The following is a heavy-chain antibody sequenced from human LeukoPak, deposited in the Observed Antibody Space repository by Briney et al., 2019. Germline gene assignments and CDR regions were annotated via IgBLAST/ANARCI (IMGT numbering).Heavy chain of an antibody. Sequence: SETLSLTCTVSGGSISSYYWSWIRQPPGKGLEWIGYIYYSGSTNYNPSLKSRVTISVDTSKNQFSLKLSSVTAADTAVYYCAREDCGGDCRFDIWGQGTMVTVSS. CDR3: AREDCGGDCRFDI. D-gene: IGHD2-21*02. CDR1: GGSISSYY. CDR2: IYYSGST. J-gene: IGHJ3*02. V-gene: IGHV4-59*01.